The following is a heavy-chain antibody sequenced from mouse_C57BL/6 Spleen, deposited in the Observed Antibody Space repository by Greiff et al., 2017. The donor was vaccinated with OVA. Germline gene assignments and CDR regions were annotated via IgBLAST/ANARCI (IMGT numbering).Heavy chain of an antibody. CDR2: IYPGSGST. V-gene: IGHV1-55*01. CDR1: GYTFTSYW. CDR3: ARKEVWSIDV. J-gene: IGHJ1*03. Sequence: QVQLKQPGAELVKPGASVKMSCKASGYTFTSYWINWVKQRPGKGLEWIGDIYPGSGSTNYNEKFKSKATLTVDTSSSTAYMQLSSLTSEDSAVYYCARKEVWSIDVWGTGTTVTVSS.